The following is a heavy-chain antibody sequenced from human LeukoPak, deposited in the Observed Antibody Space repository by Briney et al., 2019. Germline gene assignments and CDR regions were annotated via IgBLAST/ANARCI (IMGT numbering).Heavy chain of an antibody. V-gene: IGHV3-66*01. CDR1: GFTVSSNY. D-gene: IGHD2-15*01. CDR2: IYSGGST. CDR3: ARGPGRSGALVYHGMDV. Sequence: GGSLRLSCAASGFTVSSNYMSWVRQAPGKGLEWVSVIYSGGSTYYADSVKGRFTTSRDNSKNTLYLQMNSLKAEDTAVYYCARGPGRSGALVYHGMDVWGQGTTVTVSS. J-gene: IGHJ6*02.